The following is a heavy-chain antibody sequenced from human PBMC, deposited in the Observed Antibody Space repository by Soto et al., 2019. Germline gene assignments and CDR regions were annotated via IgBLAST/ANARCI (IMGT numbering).Heavy chain of an antibody. J-gene: IGHJ3*02. V-gene: IGHV4-59*01. CDR2: IYYSGST. Sequence: SETLSLTCTVSGGSISSYYWSWIRQPPGKGLEWIGYIYYSGSTNYNPSLKSRVTISVDTSKNQFSLKLSSVTAADTAVYCGARLLGSDAFDIWGQGTMVTVSS. CDR1: GGSISSYY. D-gene: IGHD7-27*01. CDR3: ARLLGSDAFDI.